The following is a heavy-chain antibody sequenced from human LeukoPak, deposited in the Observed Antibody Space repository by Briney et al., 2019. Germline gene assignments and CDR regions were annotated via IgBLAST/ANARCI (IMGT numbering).Heavy chain of an antibody. Sequence: GRSLRLSCEASGFTFDDFAMHWVRQVPGKGLDWVAGISWNSGSIGYGDSVKGRFTISRDNAKNSLYLQMNSLRAEDTALYYCAKEKDIVVVVAATRHYYYYMDVWGKGTTVTVSS. V-gene: IGHV3-9*01. J-gene: IGHJ6*03. CDR1: GFTFDDFA. D-gene: IGHD2-15*01. CDR2: ISWNSGSI. CDR3: AKEKDIVVVVAATRHYYYYMDV.